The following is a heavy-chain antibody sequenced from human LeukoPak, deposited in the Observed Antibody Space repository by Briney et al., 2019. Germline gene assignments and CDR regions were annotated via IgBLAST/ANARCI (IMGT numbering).Heavy chain of an antibody. CDR3: ARREDNGSLDY. V-gene: IGHV5-51*01. J-gene: IGHJ4*02. Sequence: GESLKISCKGSGYRFISYWIGWVRQMPGKGLEWMGIIYPGDSDTRYSPSFQGQVTISADKSISTAYLHWSSLKASDTAMYYCARREDNGSLDYWGQGTLVTVSS. CDR1: GYRFISYW. D-gene: IGHD1-14*01. CDR2: IYPGDSDT.